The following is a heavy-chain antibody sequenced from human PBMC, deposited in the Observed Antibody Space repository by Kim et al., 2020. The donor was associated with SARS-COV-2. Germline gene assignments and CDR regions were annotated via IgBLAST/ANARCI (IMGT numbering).Heavy chain of an antibody. V-gene: IGHV1-8*01. J-gene: IGHJ6*02. CDR1: GYTFTSYD. D-gene: IGHD4-17*01. Sequence: ASVKVSCKASGYTFTSYDINWVRQATGQGLEWMGWMNPNSGNTGYAQKFQGRVTMTRNTSISTAYMELSSLRSEDTAVYYCAREMTTVTRYYYGMDVWGQGTTVTVSS. CDR2: MNPNSGNT. CDR3: AREMTTVTRYYYGMDV.